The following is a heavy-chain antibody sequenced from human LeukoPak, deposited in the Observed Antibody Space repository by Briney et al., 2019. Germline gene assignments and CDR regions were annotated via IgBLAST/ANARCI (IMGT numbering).Heavy chain of an antibody. Sequence: GGSLRLSCAASGFSISTYSMNWVRQAPGKGLEWVSYISSSGGTKDYADSVKGRFTISRDSAKDSLYLQMNSPRAEDTAVYYCARNMDPYNLDYWGQGTLVTVSS. CDR1: GFSISTYS. V-gene: IGHV3-48*01. CDR3: ARNMDPYNLDY. J-gene: IGHJ4*02. D-gene: IGHD1-1*01. CDR2: ISSSGGTK.